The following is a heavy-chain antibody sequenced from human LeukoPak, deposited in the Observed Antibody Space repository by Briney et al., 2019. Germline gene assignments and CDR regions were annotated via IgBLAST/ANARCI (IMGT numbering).Heavy chain of an antibody. CDR2: ISGSGGST. D-gene: IGHD3-3*02. CDR3: APRIRGRGIDY. CDR1: GFTFSSYA. V-gene: IGHV3-23*01. J-gene: IGHJ4*02. Sequence: GGSLRLSCAASGFTFSSYAMSWVRQAPGKGLEWVSAISGSGGSTYYADSVKGRFTISRDNSKNTLYLRMNSLRAEDTAVYYCAPRIRGRGIDYWGQGTLVTVSS.